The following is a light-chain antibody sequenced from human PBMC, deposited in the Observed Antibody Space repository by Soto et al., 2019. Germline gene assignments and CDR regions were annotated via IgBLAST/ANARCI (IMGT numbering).Light chain of an antibody. CDR2: GAS. V-gene: IGKV3-15*01. Sequence: EIVMTQSPATLSVSPRERVSLSFRASQSVNSKLAWYQQKPGQATRLIIYGASTRANGIPARFSGSVSGTEFTLTIGSLQSEDFAVYFCQQYNNWPPITFGQGTRLEIK. J-gene: IGKJ5*01. CDR3: QQYNNWPPIT. CDR1: QSVNSK.